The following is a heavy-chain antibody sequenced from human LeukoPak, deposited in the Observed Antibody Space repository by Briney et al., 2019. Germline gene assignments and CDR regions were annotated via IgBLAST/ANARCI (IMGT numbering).Heavy chain of an antibody. V-gene: IGHV1-2*02. J-gene: IGHJ3*02. CDR3: VSVPRYGDDAFDI. D-gene: IGHD4-17*01. CDR1: GYTFTGYY. Sequence: GASVKVSCKASGYTFTGYYMHWVRQAPGQGLERVGWINPNSGGTNYAQTFQGRGTMTRDTSIRTAYMELSRLRSDDTAVYYCVSVPRYGDDAFDIWGQGTMVTVSS. CDR2: INPNSGGT.